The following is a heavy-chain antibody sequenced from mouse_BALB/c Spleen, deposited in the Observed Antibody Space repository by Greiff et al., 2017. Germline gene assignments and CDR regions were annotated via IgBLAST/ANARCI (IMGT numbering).Heavy chain of an antibody. CDR2: IWSGGST. CDR1: GFSLTSYG. J-gene: IGHJ1*01. Sequence: QVHVKQSGPGLVQPSQSLSITCTVSGFSLTSYGVHWVRQSPGKGLEWLGVIWSGGSTDYNAAFISRLSISKDNSKSQVFFKMNSLQANDTAIYYCARNRISWYFDVWGAGTTVTVSS. V-gene: IGHV2-2*02. CDR3: ARNRISWYFDV.